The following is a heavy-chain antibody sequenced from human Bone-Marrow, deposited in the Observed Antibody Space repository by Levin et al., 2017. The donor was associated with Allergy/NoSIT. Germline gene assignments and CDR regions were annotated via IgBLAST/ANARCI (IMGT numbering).Heavy chain of an antibody. CDR3: ARRPTPGSYEDWFDP. Sequence: PSETLSLTCTVSGGSISSSSYYWGWIRQPPGKGLEWIGSIYYSGSTYYNPSLKSRVTISVDTSKNQFSLKLSSVTAADTAVYYCARRPTPGSYEDWFDPWGQGTLVTVSS. D-gene: IGHD1-26*01. J-gene: IGHJ5*02. CDR2: IYYSGST. CDR1: GGSISSSSYY. V-gene: IGHV4-39*01.